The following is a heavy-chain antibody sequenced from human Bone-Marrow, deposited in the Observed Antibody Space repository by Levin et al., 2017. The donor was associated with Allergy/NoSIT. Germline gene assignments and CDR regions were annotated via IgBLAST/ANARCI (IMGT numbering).Heavy chain of an antibody. CDR2: IVPILGTP. CDR1: GDTFNNYA. D-gene: IGHD2-2*01. J-gene: IGHJ5*02. V-gene: IGHV1-69*06. CDR3: ARDSVVPSATLGFDP. Sequence: KISCQASGDTFNNYAINWVRQAPGQGLEWMGGIVPILGTPSYAQKFQGRLTITADTSTSTAYMELSSLRCEDTALYYCARDSVVPSATLGFDPWGQGSLVTVSS.